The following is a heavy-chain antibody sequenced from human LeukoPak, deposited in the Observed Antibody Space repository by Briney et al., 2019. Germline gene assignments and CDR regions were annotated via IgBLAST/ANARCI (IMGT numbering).Heavy chain of an antibody. D-gene: IGHD2/OR15-2a*01. CDR1: GYTITDYY. CDR3: ARGSPSYAQWHFDL. V-gene: IGHV1-2*04. J-gene: IGHJ2*01. CDR2: IIPNTGGA. Sequence: ASVKVSCKASGYTITDYYLHWVRQAPGQGLEWMGWIIPNTGGANYAQKFQDWVTMSSDTSISTAYMELSSLRSDDTAVYYCARGSPSYAQWHFDLWGRGTLVTVSS.